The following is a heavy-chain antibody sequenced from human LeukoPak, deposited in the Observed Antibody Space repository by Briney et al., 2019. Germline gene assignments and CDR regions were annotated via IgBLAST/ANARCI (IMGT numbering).Heavy chain of an antibody. CDR1: GFTVSSNY. CDR2: IYSGGST. Sequence: GGSLRLSCAASGFTVSSNYMSWVRQAPGKGLEWVSVIYSGGSTYYADSVKGRFTISRDISKNTLYLQMNSLRAEDTAVYYCARVGTARPYYYYMDVWGKGTTVTVSS. CDR3: ARVGTARPYYYYMDV. D-gene: IGHD7-27*01. V-gene: IGHV3-66*02. J-gene: IGHJ6*03.